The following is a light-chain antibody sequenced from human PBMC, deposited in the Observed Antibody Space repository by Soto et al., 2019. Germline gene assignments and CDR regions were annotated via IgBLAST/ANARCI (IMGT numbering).Light chain of an antibody. CDR2: RVS. CDR3: MQALQTRT. J-gene: IGKJ1*01. CDR1: QSLLHITGETF. V-gene: IGKV2-28*01. Sequence: DIVLTLYPLSLPVTPGGPASISCKSSQSLLHITGETFLLWYLQKPGQSPQLLIYRVSTRVSGVPDRVSGSGSGTDCTLKISRVETEEVGVYYGMQALQTRTFGQGTKVDIK.